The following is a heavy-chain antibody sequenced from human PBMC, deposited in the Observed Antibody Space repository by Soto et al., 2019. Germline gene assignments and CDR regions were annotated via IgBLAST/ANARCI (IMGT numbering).Heavy chain of an antibody. V-gene: IGHV1-69*01. D-gene: IGHD3-22*01. J-gene: IGHJ1*01. CDR1: GGTFSSYA. CDR2: LIPIFGTA. Sequence: QVQLVQSGAEVKKPGSSVKVSCKASGGTFSSYAISWVRQAPGQGLEWMGGLIPIFGTANYAQKFQGRVTITADESTSTAYMELSSLRSEDTAVYYCASEYYYDSSGYFPDFQHWGQGTLVTVSS. CDR3: ASEYYYDSSGYFPDFQH.